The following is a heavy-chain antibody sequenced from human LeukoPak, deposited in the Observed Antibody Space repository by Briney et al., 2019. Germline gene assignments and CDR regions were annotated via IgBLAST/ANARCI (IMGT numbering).Heavy chain of an antibody. CDR3: ADVGLNSGSYRTFGD. V-gene: IGHV3-48*03. CDR2: ISSSGTTK. D-gene: IGHD1-26*01. J-gene: IGHJ4*02. Sequence: GRSLRLSCAASGFTFSSYEMSWVRQAPGKGLEWLSYISSSGTTKYYADSVKGRFTISRDNAKNSLYLQMNSLRAEDTAVYYCADVGLNSGSYRTFGDWGQGTLVTVSS. CDR1: GFTFSSYE.